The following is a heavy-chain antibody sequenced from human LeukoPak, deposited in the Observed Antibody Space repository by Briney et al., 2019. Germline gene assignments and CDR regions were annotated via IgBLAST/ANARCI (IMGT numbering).Heavy chain of an antibody. J-gene: IGHJ4*02. V-gene: IGHV4-38-2*01. D-gene: IGHD3-10*01. CDR2: IYHSGST. CDR1: GYSISSGYY. CDR3: ARRSGSGYYYFDY. Sequence: SSETLSLTCAVSGYSISSGYYWGWIRQPPGKGLEWIGSIYHSGSTYYNPSLKSRVTISVDTSKNQFSLKLNSVTAADTAVYYCARRSGSGYYYFDYWGQGTLVTVSS.